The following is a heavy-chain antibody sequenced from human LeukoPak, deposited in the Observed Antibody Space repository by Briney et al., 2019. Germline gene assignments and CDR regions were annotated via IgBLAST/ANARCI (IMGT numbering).Heavy chain of an antibody. J-gene: IGHJ4*02. V-gene: IGHV4-30-2*01. CDR1: GGSISSGGYS. Sequence: PSQTLSLTCAVSGGSISSGGYSWSWIRQPPGKGLEWIGYIYHSGSTYYNPSLKSRVTISVDRSKNQFSLKLSSVTAADTAVYYCVAGPNDFDYWGQGTLVTVSS. D-gene: IGHD6-19*01. CDR3: VAGPNDFDY. CDR2: IYHSGST.